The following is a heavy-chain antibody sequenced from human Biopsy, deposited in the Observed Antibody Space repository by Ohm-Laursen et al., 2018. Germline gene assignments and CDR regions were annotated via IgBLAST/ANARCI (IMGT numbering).Heavy chain of an antibody. CDR3: ARGSSYGYDFDY. CDR2: IYYSGST. J-gene: IGHJ4*02. Sequence: SDTLSLTRTVSDGSINSYYWNWIRQPPGKRLEWIGDIYYSGSTNFNPSLKSRVTISVDTSKSQFSLKLSSVTAADTAVYFCARGSSYGYDFDYWGQGTLVTVTS. V-gene: IGHV4-59*07. D-gene: IGHD5-18*01. CDR1: DGSINSYY.